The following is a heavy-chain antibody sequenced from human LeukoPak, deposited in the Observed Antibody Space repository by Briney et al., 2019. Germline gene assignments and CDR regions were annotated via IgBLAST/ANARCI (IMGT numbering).Heavy chain of an antibody. CDR1: GFTFSSYA. CDR2: ISGSGGST. D-gene: IGHD3-3*01. V-gene: IGHV3-23*01. CDR3: AKMYYDFWSGYLPIDY. Sequence: GGSLRLSCAASGFTFSSYAMSWVRQAPGKGLEWVSAISGSGGSTYYADSVKGRFTISRDNSKNTLYLQMNSLRAEDTAVYYCAKMYYDFWSGYLPIDYWGQGTLVTVSS. J-gene: IGHJ4*02.